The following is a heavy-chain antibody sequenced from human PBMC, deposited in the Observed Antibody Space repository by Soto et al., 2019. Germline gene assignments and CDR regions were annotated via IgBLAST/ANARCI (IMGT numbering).Heavy chain of an antibody. Sequence: QVQLVQSGAEVKKPGASVKVSCKASGYTFTSYGISWVRQAPGQGLEWMGWISAYNGNTNYAQKLQGRVTMTTDTSTRTXXMXLXXLRSDDTAVYYCAREGYCSGGSCYSTRYYDYGMDVWGQGTTVTVAS. V-gene: IGHV1-18*01. CDR3: AREGYCSGGSCYSTRYYDYGMDV. D-gene: IGHD2-15*01. CDR2: ISAYNGNT. CDR1: GYTFTSYG. J-gene: IGHJ6*02.